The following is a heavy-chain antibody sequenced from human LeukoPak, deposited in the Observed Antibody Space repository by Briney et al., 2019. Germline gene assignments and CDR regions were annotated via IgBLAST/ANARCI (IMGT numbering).Heavy chain of an antibody. CDR1: GFVFSSYG. CDR2: ISGGGGST. Sequence: GGSLRLSCAASGFVFSSYGMSWVRQPPGKGLEWVATISGGGGSTYYADSVKGRFIISRDNAKNSLYLQMNSLSAEDTAVYYCARWSPQSYGKYYLDSWGQGTLVTVSS. D-gene: IGHD1-26*01. CDR3: ARWSPQSYGKYYLDS. V-gene: IGHV3-23*01. J-gene: IGHJ4*02.